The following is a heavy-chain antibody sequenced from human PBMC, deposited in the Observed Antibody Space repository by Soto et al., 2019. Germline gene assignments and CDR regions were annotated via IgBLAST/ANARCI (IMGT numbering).Heavy chain of an antibody. Sequence: QVQLVESGGGVVQPGRSLRLSCAASGFTFSSSGMHWVRQAPGKGLEWVAVIWYDGSNKFYADSVKGRFTISRDNSKNTLYLQMNSLRAEDTAVYYCAREYYDSSGYYYFGFGYWGQGTLVTVSS. CDR1: GFTFSSSG. D-gene: IGHD3-22*01. CDR2: IWYDGSNK. CDR3: AREYYDSSGYYYFGFGY. J-gene: IGHJ4*02. V-gene: IGHV3-33*01.